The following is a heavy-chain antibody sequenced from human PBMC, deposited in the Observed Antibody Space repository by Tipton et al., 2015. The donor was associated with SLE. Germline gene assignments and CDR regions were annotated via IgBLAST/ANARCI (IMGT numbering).Heavy chain of an antibody. CDR1: GGSISSYY. CDR2: IYYSGST. CDR3: ARHRVGWFDP. V-gene: IGHV4-59*01. D-gene: IGHD1-26*01. J-gene: IGHJ5*02. Sequence: TLSLTCTVSGGSISSYYWSWIRQPPGKGLEWIGYIYYSGSTNYNPSLKSRVTTSVDTSKNQFSLKLSSVTAADTAVYYCARHRVGWFDPWGQGTLVTVSS.